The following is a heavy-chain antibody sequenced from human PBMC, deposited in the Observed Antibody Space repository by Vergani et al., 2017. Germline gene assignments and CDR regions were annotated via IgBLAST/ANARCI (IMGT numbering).Heavy chain of an antibody. D-gene: IGHD3-10*01. Sequence: EVQLVESGGGLVKPGGSLRLSCAASGFTFSSYSMNWVRQAPGKGLEWVSSISSSSSYIYYADSVKGRFTISRDNAKNSLYLQMNSLRAEDTAVYYCTTHMVRGVIPAFDIWGQGTMVTVSS. J-gene: IGHJ3*02. CDR3: TTHMVRGVIPAFDI. CDR2: ISSSSSYI. V-gene: IGHV3-21*01. CDR1: GFTFSSYS.